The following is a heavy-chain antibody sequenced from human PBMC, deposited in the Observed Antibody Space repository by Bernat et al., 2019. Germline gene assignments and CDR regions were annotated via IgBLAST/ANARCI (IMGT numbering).Heavy chain of an antibody. CDR1: GFTFSSYA. D-gene: IGHD6-6*01. J-gene: IGHJ4*02. V-gene: IGHV3-23*01. Sequence: EVQLLESGGGLVQPGESLRLSCAASGFTFSSYAMTWVRQAPGKGLEWVSASGGYGGSTYYADSVKGRFTISRDNSKNTLYLQMNSLRAEDTAVYYCAKAEYSSSSRHFDYWGQGTLVTVSS. CDR2: SGGYGGST. CDR3: AKAEYSSSSRHFDY.